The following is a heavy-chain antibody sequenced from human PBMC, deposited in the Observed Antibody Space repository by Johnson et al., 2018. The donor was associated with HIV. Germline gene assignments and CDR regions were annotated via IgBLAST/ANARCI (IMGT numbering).Heavy chain of an antibody. CDR3: ARDRVGSGGKGSFDI. CDR1: GFTFSDHY. J-gene: IGHJ3*02. D-gene: IGHD4-23*01. Sequence: QVQLVESGGGLVKPGGSLRLSCAASGFTFSDHYMSWIRQAPGKGLEWVSYISSSSSSIYYADSVKGRFIISRDNAKNSLYLQMNSLRAEDTALYFCARDRVGSGGKGSFDIWGQGTMVTVSS. CDR2: ISSSSSSI. V-gene: IGHV3-11*01.